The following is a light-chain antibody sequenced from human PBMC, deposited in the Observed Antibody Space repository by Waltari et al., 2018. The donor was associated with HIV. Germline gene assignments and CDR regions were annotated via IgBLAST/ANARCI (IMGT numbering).Light chain of an antibody. CDR3: QQNNNRPPLT. Sequence: EIVMTQSPATVPVFPGARATLSFRDIPSGSSNVAWYEHKPGQSAMLLIYGASTRATGTPAKFSGSGAETEFTLTISSLQSDDCAVYYCQQNNNRPPLTFGGGTKVEIK. J-gene: IGKJ4*01. V-gene: IGKV3-15*01. CDR2: GAS. CDR1: PSGSSN.